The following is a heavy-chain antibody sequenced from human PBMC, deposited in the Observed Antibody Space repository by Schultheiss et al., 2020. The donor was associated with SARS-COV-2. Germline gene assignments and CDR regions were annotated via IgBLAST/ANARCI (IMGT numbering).Heavy chain of an antibody. J-gene: IGHJ2*01. CDR3: ARDDKYSSSWYHWYFDL. D-gene: IGHD6-13*01. V-gene: IGHV3-23*01. CDR2: ISGSGGST. Sequence: GGSLRLSCAASGFTFSGYAMSWVRQAPGKGLEWVSAISGSGGSTYYADSVKGRFTISRDNAKNSLYLQMNSLRAEDTALYYCARDDKYSSSWYHWYFDLWGRGTLVTVSS. CDR1: GFTFSGYA.